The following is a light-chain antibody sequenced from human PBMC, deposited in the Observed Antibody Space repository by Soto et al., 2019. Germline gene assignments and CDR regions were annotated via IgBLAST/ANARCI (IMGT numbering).Light chain of an antibody. Sequence: EIEMTQSPATLSASPGERATLSCRASQSVSSNLAWYQQKPGQAPRLLIYGASTRATGIPPRFSGSGSGTDFSLPIISRQSDDFSVYYCQQYSNWPPETFGQGTKVEIK. CDR1: QSVSSN. V-gene: IGKV3-15*01. J-gene: IGKJ1*01. CDR2: GAS. CDR3: QQYSNWPPET.